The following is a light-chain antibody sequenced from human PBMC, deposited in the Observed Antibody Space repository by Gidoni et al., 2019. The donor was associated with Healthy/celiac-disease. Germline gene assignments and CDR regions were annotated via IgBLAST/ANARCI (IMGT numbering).Light chain of an antibody. CDR3: QQYNNWPLT. Sequence: EIVMTQSPAPLSVSPGERATLSCRASQSVSSNLAWYQQKPGQAPRRLIYGASTRATVIPARFSGSGSGTEFTLTISSLQSEDFAVYYCQQYNNWPLTFGGGTKVEIK. J-gene: IGKJ4*01. V-gene: IGKV3-15*01. CDR2: GAS. CDR1: QSVSSN.